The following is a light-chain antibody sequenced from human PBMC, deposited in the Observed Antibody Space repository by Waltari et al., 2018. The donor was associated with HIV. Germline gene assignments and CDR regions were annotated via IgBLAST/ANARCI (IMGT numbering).Light chain of an antibody. CDR1: QDISNC. Sequence: DIQMTQSPSSLSASVGDRVTITCQASQDISNCSNWYQQKPGKAPKLLIYDASNLHTGVPSRFSGSGSGTDFTFTISSLQPEDIATYYCQQYDNPLITFGQGTRLEI. V-gene: IGKV1-33*01. J-gene: IGKJ5*01. CDR3: QQYDNPLIT. CDR2: DAS.